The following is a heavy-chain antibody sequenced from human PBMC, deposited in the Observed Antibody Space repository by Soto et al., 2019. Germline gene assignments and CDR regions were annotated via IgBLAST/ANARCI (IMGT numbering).Heavy chain of an antibody. J-gene: IGHJ4*02. CDR3: VRGRANYYFDF. CDR2: ISGGGVPV. Sequence: PGGSLRLSCKASGFTFSGYSMDWVRQAPGKGLEWIAYISGGGVPVYYADSVKGRCTISRDNAKNSLCPQMNQLRDEDTAIYYCVRGRANYYFDFWGQGALVTVSS. D-gene: IGHD1-1*01. CDR1: GFTFSGYS. V-gene: IGHV3-48*02.